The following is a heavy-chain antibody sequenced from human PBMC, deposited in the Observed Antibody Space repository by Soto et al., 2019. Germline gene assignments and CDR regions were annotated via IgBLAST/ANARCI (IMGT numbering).Heavy chain of an antibody. CDR2: ISYDGSNK. D-gene: IGHD6-13*01. CDR3: AGTLYSSSWPVYYYYGMDV. Sequence: QVQLVESGGGVVQPGRSLRLSCAASGFTFSSYAMHWVRQAPGKGLEWVAVISYDGSNKYYADSVKGRFTISRDNSKNTLYLQMNSLRAEDTAVYYCAGTLYSSSWPVYYYYGMDVWGQGTTVSVSS. J-gene: IGHJ6*02. V-gene: IGHV3-30-3*01. CDR1: GFTFSSYA.